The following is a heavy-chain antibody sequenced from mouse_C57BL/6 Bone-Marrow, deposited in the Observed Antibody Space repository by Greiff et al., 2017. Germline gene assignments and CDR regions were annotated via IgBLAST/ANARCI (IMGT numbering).Heavy chain of an antibody. Sequence: VQLQQSGAELVRPGASVTLSCKASGYTFTDYEMHWVKQTPVHGLEWIGAIDPETGGTAYNQKFKGKAILTADKSSSPAYMELRSLTSEDSAVYDCTRSSYSNAWFAYWGQGTLVTVSA. V-gene: IGHV1-15*01. CDR1: GYTFTDYE. D-gene: IGHD2-5*01. CDR3: TRSSYSNAWFAY. J-gene: IGHJ3*01. CDR2: IDPETGGT.